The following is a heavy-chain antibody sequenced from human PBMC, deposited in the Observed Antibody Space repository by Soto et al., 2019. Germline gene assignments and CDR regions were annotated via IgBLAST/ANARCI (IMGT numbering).Heavy chain of an antibody. CDR2: ISAHNSNT. Sequence: QVHLVQSGAEVKKPGASVKVSCQGSGYAFTTYGITRVRQAPGQGVEWMGWISAHNSNTNYAQKLQGRVTVTRDTSTSTAYMELRSLRYDDTAVYYCARGRYGDYWGQGALVTVSS. CDR3: ARGRYGDY. J-gene: IGHJ4*02. V-gene: IGHV1-18*01. CDR1: GYAFTTYG. D-gene: IGHD1-1*01.